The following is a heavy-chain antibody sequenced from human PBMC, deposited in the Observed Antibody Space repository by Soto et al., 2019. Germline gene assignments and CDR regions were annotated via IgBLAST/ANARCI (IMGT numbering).Heavy chain of an antibody. CDR3: ARDESGYSYGSYGDYYYYYGMDV. D-gene: IGHD5-18*01. Sequence: GASVKVSCKASGGTFSSYAIIWVRQAPGQGLEWMGGIIPIFGTANYAQKFQGRVTITADESTSTAYMELSSLRSEDTAVYYCARDESGYSYGSYGDYYYYYGMDVWGQGTTVTVSS. CDR2: IIPIFGTA. J-gene: IGHJ6*02. CDR1: GGTFSSYA. V-gene: IGHV1-69*13.